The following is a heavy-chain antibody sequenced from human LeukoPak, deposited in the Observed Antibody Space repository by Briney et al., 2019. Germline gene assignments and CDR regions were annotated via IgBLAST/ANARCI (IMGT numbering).Heavy chain of an antibody. Sequence: SETLSLTCTVSGGSITSYYWSWIRQPPGKGLEWIGYISESGSTNSNPSLKSRVTISVDTSKNQFSLKLSSVTAADTAVYYCARSRLYGGNRFDYWGQGTLVTVSS. CDR3: ARSRLYGGNRFDY. J-gene: IGHJ4*02. V-gene: IGHV4-4*09. D-gene: IGHD4-23*01. CDR1: GGSITSYY. CDR2: ISESGST.